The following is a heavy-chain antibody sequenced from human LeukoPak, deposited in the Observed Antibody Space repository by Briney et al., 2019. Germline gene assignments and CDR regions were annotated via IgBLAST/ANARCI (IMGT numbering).Heavy chain of an antibody. J-gene: IGHJ4*02. Sequence: GGSLRLSCAASGFTFGSYAIYWVCQAPGKGPEWVSGISGSGGITYFADSVKGRFIISRDNSKNTVYLQINNLRAEDTALYYCAKTRAGNSSGRDPGWPMDYWGQGTLVTVSS. CDR2: ISGSGGIT. CDR1: GFTFGSYA. CDR3: AKTRAGNSSGRDPGWPMDY. V-gene: IGHV3-23*01. D-gene: IGHD3-22*01.